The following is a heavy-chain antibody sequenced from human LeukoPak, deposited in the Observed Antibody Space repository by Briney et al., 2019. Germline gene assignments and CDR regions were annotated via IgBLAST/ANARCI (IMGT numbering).Heavy chain of an antibody. CDR1: GGSISSSSYY. CDR2: IYTSGST. CDR3: AREADGGFDY. J-gene: IGHJ4*02. D-gene: IGHD5-24*01. Sequence: PSETLSLTCTVSGGSISSSSYYWGWIRQPPGKGLEWIGSIYTSGSTNYNPSLKSRVTMSVDTSKNQFSLKLSSVTAADTAVYYCAREADGGFDYWGQGTLVTVSS. V-gene: IGHV4-39*07.